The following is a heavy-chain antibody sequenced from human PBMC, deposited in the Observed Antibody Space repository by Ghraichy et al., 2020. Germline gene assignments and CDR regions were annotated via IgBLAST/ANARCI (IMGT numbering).Heavy chain of an antibody. CDR2: ISAYNGNT. Sequence: ASVKVSCKASGYTFTTYGISWVRQAPGQGLEWMGWISAYNGNTNYAQILQGRVTMTTDTSTSTAYMKLRSLRSDDTAVYYCARDAAVSAPFDYWGQGTLVTVSS. CDR1: GYTFTTYG. D-gene: IGHD6-19*01. CDR3: ARDAAVSAPFDY. J-gene: IGHJ4*02. V-gene: IGHV1-18*01.